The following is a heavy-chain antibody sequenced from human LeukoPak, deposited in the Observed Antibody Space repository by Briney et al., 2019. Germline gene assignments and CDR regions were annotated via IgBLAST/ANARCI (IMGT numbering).Heavy chain of an antibody. V-gene: IGHV4-59*12. D-gene: IGHD1-26*01. Sequence: SETLSLTCTVSGGSISSYYWSWIRQPPGKGLEWIGYIYYSGSTNYNPSLKSRVTMSVDASKNQFSLKLSSVTAADTAVYYCARLVGAKPELLKGRYYMDVWGKGTTVTVSS. J-gene: IGHJ6*03. CDR3: ARLVGAKPELLKGRYYMDV. CDR2: IYYSGST. CDR1: GGSISSYY.